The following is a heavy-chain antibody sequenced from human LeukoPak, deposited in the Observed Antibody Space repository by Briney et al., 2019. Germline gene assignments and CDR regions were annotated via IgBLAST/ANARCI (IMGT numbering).Heavy chain of an antibody. CDR2: INTNTGNP. CDR1: GYTFTGYY. J-gene: IGHJ3*02. V-gene: IGHV7-4-1*02. CDR3: AREDDILTGGAFDI. Sequence: ASVKVSCKASGYTFTGYYMHWVRQAPGQGLEWMGWINTNTGNPTYAQGFTGRFVFSLDTSVSTAYLQISSLKAEDTAVYYCAREDDILTGGAFDIWGQGTMVTVSS. D-gene: IGHD3-9*01.